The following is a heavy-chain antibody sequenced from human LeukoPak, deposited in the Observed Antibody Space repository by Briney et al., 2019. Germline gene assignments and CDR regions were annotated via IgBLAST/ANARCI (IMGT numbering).Heavy chain of an antibody. J-gene: IGHJ4*02. CDR2: IYYSGRP. D-gene: IGHD3-3*01. CDR3: ARSITIFGVVRRPFDY. V-gene: IGHV4-39*07. CDR1: GGSISSVTYY. Sequence: SETLSLTCTVSGGSISSVTYYWGWIRQPPGRGLEWIGSIYYSGRPYYNPSLKSRVTISIDTSKNQFSLKLSSVTAADTAVYYCARSITIFGVVRRPFDYWGQGTLVTVSS.